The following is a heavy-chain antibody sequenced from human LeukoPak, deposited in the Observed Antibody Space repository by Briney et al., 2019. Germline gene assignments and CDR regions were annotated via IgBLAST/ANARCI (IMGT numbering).Heavy chain of an antibody. D-gene: IGHD1-26*01. CDR2: ISSSGSTI. V-gene: IGHV3-48*04. J-gene: IGHJ4*02. CDR3: ARDRSGSYSDY. Sequence: GGSLRLSCAASGFSFSSYGMNWVRQAPGKGLEWVSYISSSGSTIYYADSVKGRFTISRDNAKNSLYLQMNSLRAEDTAVYYCARDRSGSYSDYWGQGTLVTVSS. CDR1: GFSFSSYG.